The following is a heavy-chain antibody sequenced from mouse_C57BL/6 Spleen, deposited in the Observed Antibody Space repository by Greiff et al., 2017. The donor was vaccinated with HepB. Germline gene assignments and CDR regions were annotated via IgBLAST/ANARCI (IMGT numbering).Heavy chain of an antibody. CDR1: GYTFTDYE. V-gene: IGHV1-15*01. Sequence: QVHVKQSGAELVRPGASVTLSCKASGYTFTDYEMHWVKQTPVHGLEWIGAIDPETGGTAYNQKFKGKAILTADKSSSTAYMELRSLTSEGSAVYYCTRAWANWDAWFAYWGQGTLVTVSA. CDR2: IDPETGGT. D-gene: IGHD4-1*01. CDR3: TRAWANWDAWFAY. J-gene: IGHJ3*01.